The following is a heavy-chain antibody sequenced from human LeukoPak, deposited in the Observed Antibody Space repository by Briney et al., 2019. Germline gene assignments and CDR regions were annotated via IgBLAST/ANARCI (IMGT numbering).Heavy chain of an antibody. Sequence: PSETLSLTCAVYDGSFSDYNWSWIRQSPGKGLEWIGEIHHSGGTNYSPSLKSRITLSVDPSKNQLSLRLSSVTAADTAVYYCVRNRYDSSGYHFCSDSRGRGTLVTVSS. D-gene: IGHD3-22*01. CDR3: VRNRYDSSGYHFCSDS. J-gene: IGHJ4*02. CDR2: IHHSGGT. V-gene: IGHV4-34*01. CDR1: DGSFSDYN.